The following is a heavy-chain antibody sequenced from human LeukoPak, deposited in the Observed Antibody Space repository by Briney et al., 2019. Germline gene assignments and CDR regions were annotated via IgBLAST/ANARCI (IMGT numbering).Heavy chain of an antibody. J-gene: IGHJ6*03. V-gene: IGHV4-61*02. Sequence: TLSLTCTVSGDSISSGDYYWSWIRQPAGKGLEWIGRISSSGSTNYNPSLKSRVTISVDTSKNQFSLKLSSVTAADTAVYFCARGDCSSTICYSPMDVWGKGTTVTVSS. CDR1: GDSISSGDYY. CDR3: ARGDCSSTICYSPMDV. CDR2: ISSSGST. D-gene: IGHD2-2*01.